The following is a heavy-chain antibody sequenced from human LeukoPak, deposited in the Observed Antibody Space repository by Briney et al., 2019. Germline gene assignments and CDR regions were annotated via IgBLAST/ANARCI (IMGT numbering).Heavy chain of an antibody. CDR3: ARGRRNDCVWGSYRSGYFDY. Sequence: PSETLSLTCAVYGGSFSGYYWSWIRQPPGKGLEWIGEINHSGSTNYNPSLKSRVTISVDTSKNQFSLKLSSVTAADTAVYYCARGRRNDCVWGSYRSGYFDYWGQGTLVTVSS. CDR2: INHSGST. CDR1: GGSFSGYY. J-gene: IGHJ4*02. V-gene: IGHV4-34*01. D-gene: IGHD3-16*02.